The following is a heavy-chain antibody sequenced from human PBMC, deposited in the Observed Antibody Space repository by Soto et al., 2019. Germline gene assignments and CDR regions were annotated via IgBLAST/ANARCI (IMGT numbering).Heavy chain of an antibody. Sequence: GASVKVSCKASGYTFTGYYMHWVRQAPGQGLEWMGWINPNSGGTNYAQKFQGWVTMTRDTSISTAYMELSRLRSDDTAVYYCARDPNSSSWYEFDYWGQGTLVTVSS. CDR2: INPNSGGT. CDR3: ARDPNSSSWYEFDY. J-gene: IGHJ4*02. D-gene: IGHD6-13*01. V-gene: IGHV1-2*04. CDR1: GYTFTGYY.